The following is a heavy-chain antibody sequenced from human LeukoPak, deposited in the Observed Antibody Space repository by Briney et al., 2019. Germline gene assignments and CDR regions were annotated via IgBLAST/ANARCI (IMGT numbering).Heavy chain of an antibody. CDR3: ARGTDGGWATTFDY. CDR2: ISPDGSST. V-gene: IGHV3-74*01. J-gene: IGHJ4*02. Sequence: GGSLRLSCAASGFTFSRYWVHWVRQAPGKGRVWVSCISPDGSSTNYADSVKGRFTISRDNAKNTLYLQMNSLRAEDTAVYYLARGTDGGWATTFDYWGQGTLVTVSS. D-gene: IGHD5-24*01. CDR1: GFTFSRYW.